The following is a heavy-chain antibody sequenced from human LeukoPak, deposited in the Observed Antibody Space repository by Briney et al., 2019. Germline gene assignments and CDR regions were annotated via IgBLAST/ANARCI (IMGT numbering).Heavy chain of an antibody. D-gene: IGHD4-17*01. Sequence: ASVKVSCKASGYTFTGYYMHWVRQAPGQGLEWMGWINPNSGGTNYAQKFQGRVTMTRDTSISTAYMELSRLRFDDTAVYYCARGGLTRTTVTTFFNYWGQGTLVTVSS. CDR1: GYTFTGYY. CDR2: INPNSGGT. V-gene: IGHV1-2*02. J-gene: IGHJ4*02. CDR3: ARGGLTRTTVTTFFNY.